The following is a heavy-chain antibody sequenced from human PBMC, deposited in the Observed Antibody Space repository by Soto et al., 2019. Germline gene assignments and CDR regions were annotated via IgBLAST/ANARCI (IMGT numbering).Heavy chain of an antibody. V-gene: IGHV3-7*01. D-gene: IGHD3-3*01. CDR1: GFTFSSYW. Sequence: PGGSLRLSCAASGFTFSSYWMSWVRQAPGKGLEWVANIKQDGSEKYYVDSVKGRFTISRDNAKNSLYLQMNSLRAEDTAVYYCARDVLTIFGVVIIGPFFDYWGQGTLVTVSS. CDR2: IKQDGSEK. CDR3: ARDVLTIFGVVIIGPFFDY. J-gene: IGHJ4*02.